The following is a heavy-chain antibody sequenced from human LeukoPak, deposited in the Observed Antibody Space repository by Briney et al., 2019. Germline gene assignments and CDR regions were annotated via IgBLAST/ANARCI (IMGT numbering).Heavy chain of an antibody. CDR3: ARDTGDIVVVPAATILIAGGAFDI. D-gene: IGHD2-2*01. CDR2: INPNSGGT. CDR1: GYTFTGYY. V-gene: IGHV1-2*02. J-gene: IGHJ3*02. Sequence: ASVKVSCKASGYTFTGYYMHWVRQAPGQGLEWMGWINPNSGGTNYAQKFQGRATMTRDTSISTAYMELSRLRSDDTAVYYCARDTGDIVVVPAATILIAGGAFDIWGQGTMVTVSS.